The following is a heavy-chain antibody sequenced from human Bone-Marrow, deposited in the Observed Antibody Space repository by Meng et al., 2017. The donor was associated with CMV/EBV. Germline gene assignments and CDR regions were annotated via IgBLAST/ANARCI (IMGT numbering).Heavy chain of an antibody. CDR1: GFTFDDYG. CDR2: INWNGGST. Sequence: GSLRLSCAASGFTFDDYGMSWVRQAPGKGLEWVSGINWNGGSTGYADSVKGRFTISRDNAKNSLYLQMNSLRAEDTALYYCARTLGYCSSTSCYTEYYFDYWGQGTLVTVSS. D-gene: IGHD2-2*02. J-gene: IGHJ4*02. V-gene: IGHV3-20*04. CDR3: ARTLGYCSSTSCYTEYYFDY.